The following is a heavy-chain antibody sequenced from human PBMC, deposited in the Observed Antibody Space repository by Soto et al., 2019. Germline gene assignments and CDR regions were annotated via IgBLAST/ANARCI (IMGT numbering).Heavy chain of an antibody. V-gene: IGHV1-18*01. CDR2: ISAYNGNT. CDR1: GYTFTSYG. CDR3: ARVSYDFWSGYYPHYYYYYMDV. Sequence: ASVKVSCKASGYTFTSYGISWVRQAPGQGLEWMGWISAYNGNTNYAQKLQGRVTMTTDTSTSTAYMELRSLRSDDTAVYYCARVSYDFWSGYYPHYYYYYMDVWGKGTTVTVSS. J-gene: IGHJ6*03. D-gene: IGHD3-3*01.